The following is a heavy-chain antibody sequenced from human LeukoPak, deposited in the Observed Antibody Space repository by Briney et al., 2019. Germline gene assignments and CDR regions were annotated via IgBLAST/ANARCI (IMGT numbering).Heavy chain of an antibody. CDR2: ISGSGGST. V-gene: IGHV3-23*01. CDR3: ATNYYDFWSGYKD. D-gene: IGHD3-3*01. CDR1: GFTFSSYA. J-gene: IGHJ4*02. Sequence: GGPLRPSCAASGFTFSSYAMSWVRQAPGKGLEWVSAISGSGGSTYYADSVKGRFTISRDNSKNTLYLQMNSLRAEDTAVYYCATNYYDFWSGYKDWGQGTLVTVSS.